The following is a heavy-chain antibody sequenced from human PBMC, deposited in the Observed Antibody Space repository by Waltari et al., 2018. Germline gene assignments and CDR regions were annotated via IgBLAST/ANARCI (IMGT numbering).Heavy chain of an antibody. Sequence: VQLIQSGAEVKKPGASVRLSCKVSGYSLTELSIPWVRQPPGKGLAWMGGFDPERRDTTYAQRFQGRVTMTEDTSTDTAYMELRSLTSDDTAVFYCATDWGYCSDDSCYVGERGDYWGQGTLVTVSS. J-gene: IGHJ4*02. V-gene: IGHV1-24*01. CDR3: ATDWGYCSDDSCYVGERGDY. CDR1: GYSLTELS. D-gene: IGHD2-15*01. CDR2: FDPERRDT.